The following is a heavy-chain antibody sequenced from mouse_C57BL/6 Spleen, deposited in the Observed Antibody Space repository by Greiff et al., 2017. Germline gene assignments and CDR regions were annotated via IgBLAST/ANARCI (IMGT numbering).Heavy chain of an antibody. J-gene: IGHJ3*01. CDR1: GYTFTDYN. CDR2: INPNHGGT. CDR3: ASPVYYGSSYGFAY. Sequence: EVQLQQSGPELVKPGASVKIPCKASGYTFTDYNMDWVKQSHGKSLEWIGDINPNHGGTIYNQKFKGKATLTVDKSSSTAYMELRSLTSEDTAVYYCASPVYYGSSYGFAYWGQGTLVTVSA. D-gene: IGHD1-1*01. V-gene: IGHV1-18*01.